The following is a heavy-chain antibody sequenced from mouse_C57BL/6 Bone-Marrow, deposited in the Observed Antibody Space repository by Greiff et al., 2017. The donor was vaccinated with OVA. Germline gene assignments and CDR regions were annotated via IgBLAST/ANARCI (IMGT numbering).Heavy chain of an antibody. CDR1: GFTFTDYY. CDR2: VYPYNGGT. V-gene: IGHV1-36*01. J-gene: IGHJ1*03. D-gene: IGHD2-10*01. CDR3: ACPYQYWYFDV. Sequence: VQLQQSGPVLVKPGPSVKISCKASGFTFTDYYMHWVKQSHGKSLEWIGLVYPYNGGTSYNQKLKGKATLTVDTSSSTDYMELNSLTSEDSAVYDCACPYQYWYFDVWGTGTTVTVSS.